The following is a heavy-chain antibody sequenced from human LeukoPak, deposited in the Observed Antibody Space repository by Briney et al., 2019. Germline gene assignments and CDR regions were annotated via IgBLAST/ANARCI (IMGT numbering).Heavy chain of an antibody. D-gene: IGHD6-19*01. V-gene: IGHV3-30*18. Sequence: GGSLRLSCAASGFTFSSYWMSWVRQAPGKGLEWVAVISYDGSNKYYADSVKGRFTISRDDAKNSLYLQMNSLRAEDTALYYCVKDKGSAWYDSFDIWGQGTMVTVSS. CDR2: ISYDGSNK. J-gene: IGHJ3*02. CDR3: VKDKGSAWYDSFDI. CDR1: GFTFSSYW.